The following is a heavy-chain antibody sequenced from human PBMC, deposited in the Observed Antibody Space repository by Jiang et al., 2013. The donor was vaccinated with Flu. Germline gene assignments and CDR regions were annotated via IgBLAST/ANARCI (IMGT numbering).Heavy chain of an antibody. CDR1: GYTFTSYA. CDR2: INTNTGNP. D-gene: IGHD2-2*01. V-gene: IGHV7-4-1*02. CDR3: ARDGGIVVVPAATSYYYYGMDV. J-gene: IGHJ6*02. Sequence: QSGSELKKPGASVKVSCKASGYTFTSYAMNWVRQAPGQGLEWMGWINTNTGNPTYAQGFTGRFVFSLDTSVSTAYLQISSLKAEDTAVYYCARDGGIVVVPAATSYYYYGMDVWGQGTTVTVSS.